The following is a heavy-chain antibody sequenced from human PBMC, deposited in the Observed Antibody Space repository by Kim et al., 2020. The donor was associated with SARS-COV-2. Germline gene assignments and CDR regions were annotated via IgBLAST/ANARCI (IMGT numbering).Heavy chain of an antibody. CDR3: AGGQGGNLRPSPLSDY. D-gene: IGHD2-2*01. J-gene: IGHJ4*02. CDR1: GGSISSGAYY. CDR2: IYYSGST. V-gene: IGHV4-31*03. Sequence: SETLSLTCTVSGGSISSGAYYWSWIRQHPGKGLEWIGSIYYSGSTYYNPSLKRRVIISEDTSKNQFSLKLSSVTAADTAVYYCAGGQGGNLRPSPLSDYWGQGTLVTVSS.